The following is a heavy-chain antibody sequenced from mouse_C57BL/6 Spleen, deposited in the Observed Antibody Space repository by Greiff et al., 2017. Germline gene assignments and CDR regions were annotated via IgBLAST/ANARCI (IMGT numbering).Heavy chain of an antibody. D-gene: IGHD1-1*01. CDR3: AAGGNSYDNAKDG. V-gene: IGHV1-55*01. CDR2: IYPGSGST. CDR1: GYTFTSYW. J-gene: IGHJ4*01. Sequence: QVQLQQPGAELVKPGASVKMSCKASGYTFTSYWITWVKQRPGQGLEWIGDIYPGSGSTNYNEKFKSKATLTVDTSSSTAYMQLSSLTSEDSAVYYGAAGGNSYDNAKDGWGQGTSVTVSS.